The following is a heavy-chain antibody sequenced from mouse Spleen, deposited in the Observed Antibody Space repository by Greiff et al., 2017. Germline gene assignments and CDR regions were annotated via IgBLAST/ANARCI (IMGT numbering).Heavy chain of an antibody. CDR2: IFPGSGNT. CDR1: GYSFTSYY. J-gene: IGHJ2*01. V-gene: IGHV1-66*01. D-gene: IGHD2-3*01. CDR3: ARSIYDGYYPY. Sequence: SGPELVKPGASVKISCKASGYSFTSYYIHWVKQRPGQGLEWIGWIFPGSGNTKYNEKFKGKATLTADTSSSTAYMQLSSLTSEDSAVYFCARSIYDGYYPYWGQGTTLTVSS.